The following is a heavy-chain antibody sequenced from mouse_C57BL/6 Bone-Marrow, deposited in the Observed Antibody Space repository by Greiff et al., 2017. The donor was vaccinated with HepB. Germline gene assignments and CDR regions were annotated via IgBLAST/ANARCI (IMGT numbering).Heavy chain of an antibody. CDR2: IYPGDGDT. V-gene: IGHV1-82*01. D-gene: IGHD2-4*01. CDR1: GYAFSSSW. CDR3: GIYYDYGVYAMGY. Sequence: QVQLQQSGPELVKPGASVKISCKASGYAFSSSWMNWVKQRPGKGLEWIGRIYPGDGDTNYNGKFKGKATLTADKSSSTAYMQLSSLTSEDSAVYFCGIYYDYGVYAMGYWGQGTSVTVSS. J-gene: IGHJ4*01.